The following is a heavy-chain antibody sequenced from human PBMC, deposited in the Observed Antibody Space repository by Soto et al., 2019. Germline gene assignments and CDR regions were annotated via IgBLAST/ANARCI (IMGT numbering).Heavy chain of an antibody. CDR2: ISKDGKNE. CDR1: GFSFSGNS. J-gene: IGHJ4*02. CDR3: ASGVIRRLGRDY. D-gene: IGHD2-21*01. Sequence: HVNLVESGGGVVQPGGSLRLSCAASGFSFSGNSMHWVRQAPGKGLEWVALISKDGKNEYYTESVRGRFTIARDNSRNTMYLQMMNLRREDTAVFFCASGVIRRLGRDYWGQGTLCTVSS. V-gene: IGHV3-30*04.